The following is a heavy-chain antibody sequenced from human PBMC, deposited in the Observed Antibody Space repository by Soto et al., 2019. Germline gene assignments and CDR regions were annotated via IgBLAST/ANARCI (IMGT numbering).Heavy chain of an antibody. Sequence: SQTLSLTCAISGDSVSSNSAAWNWIRQSPSRGLEWLGRTYYRSKWYNDYAVSVKSRITINPDTSKNQFSLQLNSVTPAETAVYYCARERQLIVVVPAAIPNYYYYYMDVWGKGTTVTVSS. J-gene: IGHJ6*03. D-gene: IGHD2-2*01. CDR3: ARERQLIVVVPAAIPNYYYYYMDV. CDR2: TYYRSKWYN. CDR1: GDSVSSNSAA. V-gene: IGHV6-1*01.